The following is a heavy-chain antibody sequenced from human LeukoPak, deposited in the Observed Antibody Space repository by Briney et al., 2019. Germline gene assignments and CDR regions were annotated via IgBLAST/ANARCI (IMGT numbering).Heavy chain of an antibody. Sequence: GGSLRLSCAASGFTFNNYAMHWVRQAPGKGLEWVALISFDGSNKYYADSVKGRFTISRDNSKNTLYLQMNSLRAEDTAVYYCARDSNYDFWSGYIDYWGQGTLVTVSS. J-gene: IGHJ4*02. V-gene: IGHV3-30-3*01. CDR3: ARDSNYDFWSGYIDY. CDR2: ISFDGSNK. D-gene: IGHD3-3*01. CDR1: GFTFNNYA.